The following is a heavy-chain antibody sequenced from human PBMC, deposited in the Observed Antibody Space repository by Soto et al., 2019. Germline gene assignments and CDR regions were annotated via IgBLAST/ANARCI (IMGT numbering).Heavy chain of an antibody. CDR2: TYYRSKWHN. CDR3: ARVPAANRYYYYGMDV. J-gene: IGHJ6*02. Sequence: SQTLSLTCAISGDSVSSNSAAWNWIRQSPSRGLEWLGRTYYRSKWHNDYAVSVKSRITINPDTSKNQFSLQLNSVTPEDTAVYYCARVPAANRYYYYGMDVWGQGTTVTVSS. V-gene: IGHV6-1*01. CDR1: GDSVSSNSAA. D-gene: IGHD2-2*01.